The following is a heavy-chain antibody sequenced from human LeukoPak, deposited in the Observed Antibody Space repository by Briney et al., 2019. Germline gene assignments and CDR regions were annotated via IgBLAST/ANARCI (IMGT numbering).Heavy chain of an antibody. J-gene: IGHJ6*02. CDR1: GFTFSSYG. V-gene: IGHV3-30*18. CDR3: AKGEMWELLLYYYYYGMDV. D-gene: IGHD1-26*01. CDR2: ISYDGSNK. Sequence: PGGSLRLSCAAPGFTFSSYGMHWVRQAPGKGLEWVAVISYDGSNKYYADSVKGRFTISRDNSKNTLYLQMNSLRAEDTAVYYCAKGEMWELLLYYYYYGMDVWGQGTTVTVSS.